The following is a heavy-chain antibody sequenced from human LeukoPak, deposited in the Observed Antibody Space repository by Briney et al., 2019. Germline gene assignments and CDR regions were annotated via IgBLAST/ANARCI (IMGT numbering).Heavy chain of an antibody. D-gene: IGHD2-21*02. CDR3: ARGLGVVTAQSEQPKPRYFDL. CDR1: GYTFISYG. V-gene: IGHV1-18*01. Sequence: ASVKVSCKASGYTFISYGISWVRQAPGQGLEWMGWISGYNGNTNYAQNRQGRVTMTTDTSTSTAYMELRSLRSDDTAVYYCARGLGVVTAQSEQPKPRYFDLWGRGTQVTVSS. CDR2: ISGYNGNT. J-gene: IGHJ2*01.